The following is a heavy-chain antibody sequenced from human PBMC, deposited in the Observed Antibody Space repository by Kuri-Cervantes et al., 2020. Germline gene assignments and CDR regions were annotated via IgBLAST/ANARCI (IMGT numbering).Heavy chain of an antibody. CDR1: GFTFSYYA. CDR3: ARDNAVEMYSSSWYTFDY. J-gene: IGHJ4*02. CDR2: IYSGGST. Sequence: GGSLRLSCAASGFTFSYYAMHWVRQAPGKGLEWVSVIYSGGSTYYADSVKGRFTISRDNSKNTLYLQMNSLRAEDTAVYYCARDNAVEMYSSSWYTFDYWGQGTLVTSPQ. V-gene: IGHV3-NL1*01. D-gene: IGHD6-13*01.